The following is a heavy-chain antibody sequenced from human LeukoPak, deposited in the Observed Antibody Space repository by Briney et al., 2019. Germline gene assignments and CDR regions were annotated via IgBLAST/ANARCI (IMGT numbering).Heavy chain of an antibody. V-gene: IGHV1-2*02. J-gene: IGHJ5*02. CDR1: VYTFTGYY. CDR3: ARDRRYCSSTSCYWFDP. Sequence: ASVKVSCKASVYTFTGYYMHWVRQAPGQGLEWMGWINPNSGGTNYAQKFQGRVTMTRDTSISTAYMELSRLRSDDTAVYYCARDRRYCSSTSCYWFDPWGQGTLVTVSS. CDR2: INPNSGGT. D-gene: IGHD2-2*01.